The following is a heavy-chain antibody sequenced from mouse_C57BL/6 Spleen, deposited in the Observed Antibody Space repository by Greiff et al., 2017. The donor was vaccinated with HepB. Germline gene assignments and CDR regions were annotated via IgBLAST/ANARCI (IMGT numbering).Heavy chain of an antibody. CDR1: GFTFSDYG. D-gene: IGHD2-5*01. CDR2: ISSGSSTI. Sequence: EVQRVESGGGLVKPGGSLKLSCAASGFTFSDYGMHWVRQAPEKGLEWVAYISSGSSTIYYADTVKGRFTISRDNAKNTLFLQMTSLRSEDTAMYYCARPGVTTNYYAMDYWGQGTSVTVSS. J-gene: IGHJ4*01. CDR3: ARPGVTTNYYAMDY. V-gene: IGHV5-17*01.